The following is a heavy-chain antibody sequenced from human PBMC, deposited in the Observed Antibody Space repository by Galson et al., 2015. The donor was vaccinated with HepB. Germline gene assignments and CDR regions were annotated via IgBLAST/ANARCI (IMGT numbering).Heavy chain of an antibody. J-gene: IGHJ4*02. CDR2: IWYDGSNT. Sequence: SLRLSCAASGFTFSSYGMHWVRQAPGKGLEWVAVIWYDGSNTYYADSVKGRFTISRDNSKNTLYLQMNSLRAEDTAVYYCARDTRGGYVGSAFDYWGQGTLVTVSS. V-gene: IGHV3-33*08. CDR1: GFTFSSYG. CDR3: ARDTRGGYVGSAFDY. D-gene: IGHD5-12*01.